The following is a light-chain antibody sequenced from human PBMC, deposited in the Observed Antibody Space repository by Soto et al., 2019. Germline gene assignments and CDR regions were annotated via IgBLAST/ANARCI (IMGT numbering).Light chain of an antibody. CDR2: DVN. Sequence: QSALTQPRSVSGSPGQSVTLSCTGTSSDVGAYNYVSWYQQHPGKAPKLIIYDVNKRPSGVPDRFSGSKSGNTASLTISGLQAEDEADYYCCSYAGSSTVVFGGGTKVTV. J-gene: IGLJ2*01. CDR3: CSYAGSSTVV. V-gene: IGLV2-11*01. CDR1: SSDVGAYNY.